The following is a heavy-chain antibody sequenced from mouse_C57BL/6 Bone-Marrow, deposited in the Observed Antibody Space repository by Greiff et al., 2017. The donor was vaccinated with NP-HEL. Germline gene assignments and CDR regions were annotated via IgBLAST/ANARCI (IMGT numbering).Heavy chain of an antibody. J-gene: IGHJ3*01. D-gene: IGHD2-3*01. CDR1: GFTFSSYG. V-gene: IGHV5-6*01. CDR2: ISSGGSYT. Sequence: EVNVVESGGDLVKPGGSLKLSCAASGFTFSSYGMSWVRQTPDKRLEWVATISSGGSYTYYPDSVKGRFTISRDNAKNTLYLQMSSLKSEDTAMYYCARPRDFYDGYRFAYWGQGTLVTVSA. CDR3: ARPRDFYDGYRFAY.